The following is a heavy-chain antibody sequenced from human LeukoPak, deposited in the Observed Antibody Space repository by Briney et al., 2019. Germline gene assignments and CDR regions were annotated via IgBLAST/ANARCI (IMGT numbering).Heavy chain of an antibody. D-gene: IGHD3-22*01. J-gene: IGHJ4*02. CDR1: GFTFSSYA. CDR3: AIMHPYYDGNGYWVQ. V-gene: IGHV3-23*01. Sequence: GGSLRLSCAASGFTFSSYAMSWVRQAPGKGLEWVSGISVSGGSTAYADSVKGRFTISRDNPMNTLHMQMNSLRAEDTALYYCAIMHPYYDGNGYWVQWGQGTLVTVSS. CDR2: ISVSGGST.